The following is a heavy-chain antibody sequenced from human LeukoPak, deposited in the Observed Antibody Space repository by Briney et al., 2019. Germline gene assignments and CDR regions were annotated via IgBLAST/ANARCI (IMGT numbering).Heavy chain of an antibody. CDR3: ARGHSSGWFYFDS. D-gene: IGHD6-19*01. CDR1: GFTFSSYA. CDR2: ISGSGGST. V-gene: IGHV3-23*01. J-gene: IGHJ4*02. Sequence: GGSLRLSCAASGFTFSSYAMSWVRQAPGKGLEWVSAISGSGGSTYYADSVKGRFTISRDNSKNTLYLQMNSLRAEDTAVYYCARGHSSGWFYFDSWGQGTLVAVSS.